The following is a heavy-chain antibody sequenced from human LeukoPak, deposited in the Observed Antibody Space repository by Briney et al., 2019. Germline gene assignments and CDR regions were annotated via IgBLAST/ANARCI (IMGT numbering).Heavy chain of an antibody. CDR3: ARRMWFGELYYFDY. V-gene: IGHV4-39*01. CDR2: IYYSGST. D-gene: IGHD3-10*01. J-gene: IGHJ4*02. Sequence: KPSETLSLTCTVSGGSVSSSSYYWGWIRQPPGKGLEWIGSIYYSGSTCYNPSLKSRVTISVDTFKNQFSLKLSSVTAADTAVYYCARRMWFGELYYFDYWGQGTLVTVSS. CDR1: GGSVSSSSYY.